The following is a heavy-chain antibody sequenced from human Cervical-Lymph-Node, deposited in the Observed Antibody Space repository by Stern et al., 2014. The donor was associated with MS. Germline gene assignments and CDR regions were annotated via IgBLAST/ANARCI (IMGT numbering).Heavy chain of an antibody. V-gene: IGHV3-74*02. CDR3: ARVGWLRSSWFDP. D-gene: IGHD5-12*01. Sequence: EMQLVESGGGLVQPGGSLRLSCVASGFTLSNYWMHWVRQAPGKGLVWVSHISSDGISTNDADSVKGRFTISRDNAKNTLYLQMNSLRAEDTAVYYCARVGWLRSSWFDPWGQGTLVAVSS. CDR1: GFTLSNYW. CDR2: ISSDGIST. J-gene: IGHJ5*02.